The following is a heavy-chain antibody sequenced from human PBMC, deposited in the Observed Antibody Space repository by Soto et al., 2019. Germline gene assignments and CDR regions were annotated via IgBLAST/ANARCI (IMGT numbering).Heavy chain of an antibody. CDR2: ISGSTGIT. V-gene: IGHV3-23*01. Sequence: EVQLLESGGGLVQPGGSLRLSCAASGFTFDIYAMSWVRQAPGKGLQWVSGISGSTGITYYADSVKGRFAISRDNSKNTVYLQMDSLRAEDTAVYYCAKFDGDAKLKGRVDAMGFYYYGMDVWGQGASVTVSS. CDR3: AKFDGDAKLKGRVDAMGFYYYGMDV. J-gene: IGHJ6*02. CDR1: GFTFDIYA. D-gene: IGHD2-15*01.